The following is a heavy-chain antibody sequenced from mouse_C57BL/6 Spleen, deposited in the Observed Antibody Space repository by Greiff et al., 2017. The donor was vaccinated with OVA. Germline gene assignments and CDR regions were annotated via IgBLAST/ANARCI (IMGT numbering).Heavy chain of an antibody. J-gene: IGHJ2*01. CDR2: INPNNGGT. CDR1: GYTFTDYY. CDR3: ARSYYSNLLFDY. D-gene: IGHD2-5*01. V-gene: IGHV1-26*01. Sequence: EVQLQQSGPELVKPGASVKISCKASGYTFTDYYMNWVKQSHGKSLEWIGDINPNNGGTSYNQKFKGKATLTVDKSSSTAYMELRSLTSEDSAVYYCARSYYSNLLFDYWGQGTTLTVSS.